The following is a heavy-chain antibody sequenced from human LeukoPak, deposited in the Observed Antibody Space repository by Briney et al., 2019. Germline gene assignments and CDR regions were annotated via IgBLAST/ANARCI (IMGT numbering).Heavy chain of an antibody. CDR2: INHSGST. J-gene: IGHJ5*02. Sequence: PSETLSLTCAVYGGSFSGYYWGWIRQPPGKGLEWIGEINHSGSTNYNPSLKSRVTISVDTSKNQFSLKLSSVTAADTAVYYCARDGSSWSRLVLNASGWFDPWGQGTLVTVSS. D-gene: IGHD6-13*01. CDR3: ARDGSSWSRLVLNASGWFDP. CDR1: GGSFSGYY. V-gene: IGHV4-34*01.